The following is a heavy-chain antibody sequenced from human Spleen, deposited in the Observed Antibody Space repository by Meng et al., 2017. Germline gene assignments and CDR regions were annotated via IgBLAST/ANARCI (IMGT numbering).Heavy chain of an antibody. CDR3: AREHYDYVWGSYRNFDY. J-gene: IGHJ4*02. V-gene: IGHV4-38-2*02. D-gene: IGHD3-16*02. CDR2: IYHSGST. CDR1: GYSISSGYY. Sequence: SETLSPTCTVSGYSISSGYYWGWIRQPPGKGLEWIGSIYHSGSTYYNPSLKSRVTISVDTSKNQFSLKLSSVTAADTAVYYCAREHYDYVWGSYRNFDYWGQGTLVTVSS.